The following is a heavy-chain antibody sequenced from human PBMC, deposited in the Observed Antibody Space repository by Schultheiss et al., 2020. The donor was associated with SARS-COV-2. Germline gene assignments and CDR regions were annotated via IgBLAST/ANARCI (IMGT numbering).Heavy chain of an antibody. V-gene: IGHV3-23*01. CDR3: AKKGAIGYCSGGSCYPFDY. CDR2: ISGSGGCT. Sequence: GGSLRLSCAASGFTFSSYAMSWVRQAPGKGLEWVSAISGSGGCTYYADSVKGRFTISRDNSKNTLYLQMNSLRAEDTAVYYCAKKGAIGYCSGGSCYPFDYWGQGTLVTVSS. J-gene: IGHJ4*02. D-gene: IGHD2-15*01. CDR1: GFTFSSYA.